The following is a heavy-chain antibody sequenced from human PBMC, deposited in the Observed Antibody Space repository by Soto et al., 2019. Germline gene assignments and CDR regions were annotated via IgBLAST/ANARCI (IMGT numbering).Heavy chain of an antibody. CDR2: TYYRSKWYN. D-gene: IGHD6-6*01. V-gene: IGHV6-1*01. J-gene: IGHJ3*02. CDR1: GDSVSSNSAA. Sequence: SQTLSLTCAISGDSVSSNSAAWNWIRQSPSRGLEWLGRTYYRSKWYNDYAVSVKSRITINPDTSKNQFSLQLNSVTPEDTAVYYCADSYSSSPVAAFDIWGQGTMVIFSS. CDR3: ADSYSSSPVAAFDI.